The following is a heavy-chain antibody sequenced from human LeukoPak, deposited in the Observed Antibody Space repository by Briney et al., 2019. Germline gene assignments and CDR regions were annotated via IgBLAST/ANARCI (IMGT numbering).Heavy chain of an antibody. V-gene: IGHV3-23*01. D-gene: IGHD3-22*01. J-gene: IGHJ4*02. Sequence: GGTLRLSCAASGFTFSSYGMSWVRQAPGKGLEWVPAISGSGGSTYYADSVKGRFTISRDNSKNTLYLQMNSLRAEDTAVYYCAKKTLYYDSKDWGQGTLVAVSS. CDR3: AKKTLYYDSKD. CDR1: GFTFSSYG. CDR2: ISGSGGST.